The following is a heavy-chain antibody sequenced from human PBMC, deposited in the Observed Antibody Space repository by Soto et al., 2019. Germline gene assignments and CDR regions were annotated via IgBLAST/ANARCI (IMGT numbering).Heavy chain of an antibody. D-gene: IGHD2-8*01. CDR3: ARGDSTDCSNGVCSFFYNHDMDV. CDR1: GYSFTHYH. J-gene: IGHJ6*02. CDR2: INPRGGGT. Sequence: ASVKVSCKASGYSFTHYHIHSLRQPPGKGLEWLGRINPRGGGTSTAQKFQGWVTMTADTSISTASMEMTRLTSNDTAIDYCARGDSTDCSNGVCSFFYNHDMDVWGQGTTVTVSS. V-gene: IGHV1-2*04.